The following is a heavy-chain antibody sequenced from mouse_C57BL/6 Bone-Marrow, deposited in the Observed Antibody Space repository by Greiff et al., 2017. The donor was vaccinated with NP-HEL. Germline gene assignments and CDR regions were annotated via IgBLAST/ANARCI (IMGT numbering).Heavy chain of an antibody. Sequence: VKLQQSGAELVMPGASVKLSCKASGYTFTSYWMHWVKQRPGQGLEWIGEIDPSDSYTNYNQKFKGKSTLTVDKSSSTAYMQLSSLTSEDSAVYYCARAGDYDPFDYWGQGTTLTVSS. CDR3: ARAGDYDPFDY. CDR2: IDPSDSYT. J-gene: IGHJ2*01. D-gene: IGHD2-4*01. CDR1: GYTFTSYW. V-gene: IGHV1-69*01.